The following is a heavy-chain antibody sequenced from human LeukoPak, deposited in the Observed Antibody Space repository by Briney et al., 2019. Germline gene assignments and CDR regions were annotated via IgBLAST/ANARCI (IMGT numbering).Heavy chain of an antibody. D-gene: IGHD3-22*01. CDR1: GSTFSSYG. V-gene: IGHV3-30*02. CDR2: IRYDGSNK. J-gene: IGHJ4*02. Sequence: GGSLRLSCAASGSTFSSYGMHWVRQAPGKGLEWVAFIRYDGSNKYYADSVKGRFTISRDNSKNTLYLQMNSLRAEDTAVYYCARKPSGYYEYDYWGQGTLVTVSS. CDR3: ARKPSGYYEYDY.